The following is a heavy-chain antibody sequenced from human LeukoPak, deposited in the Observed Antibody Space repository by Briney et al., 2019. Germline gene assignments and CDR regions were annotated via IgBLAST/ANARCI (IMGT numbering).Heavy chain of an antibody. V-gene: IGHV3-21*04. Sequence: GGSLRLSCAASGFTFSTYSMNWVRQAPGKGLERVSSITSSSRYIYYADSVKGRFTISRDNAKNSLYLQMNSLRAEDTALYYCARIEWSHGYYFDYWGQGTLVTVSS. D-gene: IGHD3-3*01. J-gene: IGHJ4*02. CDR2: ITSSSRYI. CDR1: GFTFSTYS. CDR3: ARIEWSHGYYFDY.